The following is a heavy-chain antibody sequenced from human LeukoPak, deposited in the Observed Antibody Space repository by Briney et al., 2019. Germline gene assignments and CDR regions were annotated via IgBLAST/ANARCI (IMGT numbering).Heavy chain of an antibody. Sequence: GGSLKLSCAASGFTFSSYAMTWFPQAPGKGLEWFSAISGSGGSTYYADSVKGRFTISRDNSKNTLYLQMNSLRAEDTAVYYCAKMAEYQLLYFIYWGQGTLVTVSS. CDR2: ISGSGGST. CDR3: AKMAEYQLLYFIY. J-gene: IGHJ4*02. D-gene: IGHD2-2*02. CDR1: GFTFSSYA. V-gene: IGHV3-23*01.